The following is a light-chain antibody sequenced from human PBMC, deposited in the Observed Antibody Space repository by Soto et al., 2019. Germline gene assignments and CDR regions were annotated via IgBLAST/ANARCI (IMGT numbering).Light chain of an antibody. CDR2: GAS. J-gene: IGKJ1*01. CDR3: QQYNNWPPLDT. V-gene: IGKV3-15*01. CDR1: QSVSNN. Sequence: EIVMTQSPATLSVSPGERATLSCRASQSVSNNLAWYQHKPGQAPRLLIYGASTRAINIPARFSGSGSGTEFTLTISSLQSEDFAVYYCQQYNNWPPLDTFGQGTKVEIK.